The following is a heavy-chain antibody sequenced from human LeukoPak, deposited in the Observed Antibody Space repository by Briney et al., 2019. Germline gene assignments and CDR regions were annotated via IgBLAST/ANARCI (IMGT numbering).Heavy chain of an antibody. CDR3: ARVNYDYVWGSYRSPYYFDY. CDR2: IYTSGST. J-gene: IGHJ4*02. Sequence: SETLSLTCTVSGGSISSYYWSWIRQPAGKGLEWIGRIYTSGSTNYNPSLKSRVTISVDTSKNQFSLKLSSVTAADTAVYYCARVNYDYVWGSYRSPYYFDYWGQGTLVTVSS. CDR1: GGSISSYY. V-gene: IGHV4-4*07. D-gene: IGHD3-16*02.